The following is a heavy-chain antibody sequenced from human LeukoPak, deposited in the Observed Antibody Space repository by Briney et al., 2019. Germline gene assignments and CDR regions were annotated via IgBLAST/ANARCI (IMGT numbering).Heavy chain of an antibody. J-gene: IGHJ5*02. D-gene: IGHD6-13*01. V-gene: IGHV3-53*01. CDR2: IYSGGST. CDR3: ARVAAAVYWFDP. CDR1: GFTVSSNY. Sequence: GGSLRLSCAASGFTVSSNYMSWVRQAPGKGLEWVSVIYSGGSTYYADSVKGRFTISRDNSKNTLYLQMNSLRAEDTAVYYCARVAAAVYWFDPWGQGTLVTVSS.